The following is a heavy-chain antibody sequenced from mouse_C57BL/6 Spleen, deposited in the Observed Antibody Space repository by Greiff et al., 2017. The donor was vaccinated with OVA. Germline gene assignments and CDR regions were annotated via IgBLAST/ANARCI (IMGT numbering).Heavy chain of an antibody. CDR1: GYAFSSSW. CDR3: ARKDYGGYFDY. V-gene: IGHV1-82*01. D-gene: IGHD1-1*02. CDR2: IYPGDGDT. Sequence: VKLMESGPELVKPGASVKISCKASGYAFSSSWMNWVKQRPGKGLEWIGRIYPGDGDTNYNGKFKGKATLTADKSSSTAYMQLSSLTSEDSAVYFCARKDYGGYFDYWGQGTTLTVSS. J-gene: IGHJ2*01.